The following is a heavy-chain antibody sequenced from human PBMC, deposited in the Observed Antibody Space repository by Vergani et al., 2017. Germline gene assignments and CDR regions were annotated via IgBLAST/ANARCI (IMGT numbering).Heavy chain of an antibody. V-gene: IGHV4-34*01. J-gene: IGHJ4*02. CDR2: INHSGST. D-gene: IGHD3-10*01. CDR1: GGSFSGYY. CDR3: ARGPGNTMVRGRRGFDY. Sequence: QVQLQQWGAGLLKPSETLSLTCAVYGGSFSGYYWSWVRQPPGKGLEWIGEINHSGSTNYNPSLKSRVTISVETSKNQFYLKLSSVTAADTAVYYCARGPGNTMVRGRRGFDYWGQGTLVTVSS.